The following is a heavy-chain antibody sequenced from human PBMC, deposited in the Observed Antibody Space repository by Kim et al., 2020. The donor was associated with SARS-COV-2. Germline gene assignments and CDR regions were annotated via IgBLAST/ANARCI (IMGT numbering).Heavy chain of an antibody. J-gene: IGHJ4*02. CDR2: ISGSGGST. CDR3: AKVRGYSGCYFDY. D-gene: IGHD2-15*01. Sequence: GGSLRLSCAASGFTFSSYAMSWVRQALGKGLEWVAAISGSGGSTYYADSVKGRFTSSRDNSKNTLYLRMKSLRAEETAVCNCAKVRGYSGCYFDYWGQGT. V-gene: IGHV3-23*01. CDR1: GFTFSSYA.